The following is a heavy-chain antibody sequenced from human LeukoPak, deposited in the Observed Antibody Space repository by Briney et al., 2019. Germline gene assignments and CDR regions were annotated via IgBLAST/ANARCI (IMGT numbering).Heavy chain of an antibody. J-gene: IGHJ4*02. V-gene: IGHV3-11*06. D-gene: IGHD3-22*01. Sequence: GGSLRLSCAASGFTFSDYYMSWIRQAPGKGLEWVSYISSSSSYTNYADSVKGRFTISRDNAKNSLYLQMNSLRAEDTAVYYCARFTMDSSGYLFDYWGQGTLDTVSS. CDR3: ARFTMDSSGYLFDY. CDR2: ISSSSSYT. CDR1: GFTFSDYY.